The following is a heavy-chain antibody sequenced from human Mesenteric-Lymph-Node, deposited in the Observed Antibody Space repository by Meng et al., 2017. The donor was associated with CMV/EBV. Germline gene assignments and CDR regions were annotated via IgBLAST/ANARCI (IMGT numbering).Heavy chain of an antibody. CDR3: ARALLTRYFDWFSPTYGMDV. CDR2: MNPKNGNI. J-gene: IGHJ6*02. V-gene: IGHV1-8*01. Sequence: ASVKVSCKASGYTLTSYEINWVRQATGQGLEWMGWMNPKNGNIVYAQKFQGRVTMTRDTSISTAYLELSSLRSEDTAVYYCARALLTRYFDWFSPTYGMDVWGQGTTVTVSS. CDR1: GYTLTSYE. D-gene: IGHD3-9*01.